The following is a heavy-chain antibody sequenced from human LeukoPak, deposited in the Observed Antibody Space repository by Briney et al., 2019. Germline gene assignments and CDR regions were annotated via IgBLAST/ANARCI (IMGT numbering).Heavy chain of an antibody. J-gene: IGHJ6*02. D-gene: IGHD3-10*01. Sequence: GGSLRLSCAASGFTFSSYWMHWVRQAPGKGLVWVSRINSDGSSTSYADSVKGRFTISRDNAKNTLYLQMNSLRAEDTAVYYCARDQAGSGSYLYYYGMDVWGQGTTVTVSS. CDR3: ARDQAGSGSYLYYYGMDV. V-gene: IGHV3-74*01. CDR2: INSDGSST. CDR1: GFTFSSYW.